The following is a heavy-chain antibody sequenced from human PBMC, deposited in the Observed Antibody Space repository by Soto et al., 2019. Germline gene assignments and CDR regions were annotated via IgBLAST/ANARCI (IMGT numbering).Heavy chain of an antibody. CDR1: GGSISSSNW. Sequence: SSETLSLTCAVSGGSISSSNWWSWVRQPPGKGLEWIGEIYHSGSTNYNPSLKSRVTISVDKSKNQFSLKLSSVTAADTAVYYCAYYGSGSYYNRGGGAFDVWGQGTMVTVSS. CDR2: IYHSGST. D-gene: IGHD3-10*01. CDR3: AYYGSGSYYNRGGGAFDV. J-gene: IGHJ3*01. V-gene: IGHV4-4*02.